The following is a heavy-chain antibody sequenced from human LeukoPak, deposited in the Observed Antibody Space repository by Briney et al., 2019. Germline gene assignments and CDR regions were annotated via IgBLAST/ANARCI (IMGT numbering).Heavy chain of an antibody. V-gene: IGHV1-2*02. CDR2: INPNSGGT. Sequence: GASVKVSCKASGYTFTGCYMHWVRQAPGQGLEWMGWINPNSGGTNYAQKFQGRVTMTRDTSISTAYMELSRLRSDDTAVYYCARVKRYSSRTELSFDYWGQGTLVTVSS. J-gene: IGHJ4*02. CDR3: ARVKRYSSRTELSFDY. CDR1: GYTFTGCY. D-gene: IGHD6-13*01.